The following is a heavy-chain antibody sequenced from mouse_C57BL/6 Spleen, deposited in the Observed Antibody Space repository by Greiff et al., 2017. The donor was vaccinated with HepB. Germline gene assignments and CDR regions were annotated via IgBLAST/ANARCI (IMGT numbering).Heavy chain of an antibody. J-gene: IGHJ2*01. Sequence: EVKLVESEGGLVQPGSSMKLSSTASGFTFSDYYMAWVRQVPEKGLEWVANINYDGSSTYYLDSLKSRFIISRDNAKNILYLQMSSLKSEDTATYYCAREEGMYYFDYWGQGTTLTVSS. CDR3: AREEGMYYFDY. CDR1: GFTFSDYY. CDR2: INYDGSST. D-gene: IGHD2-10*02. V-gene: IGHV5-16*01.